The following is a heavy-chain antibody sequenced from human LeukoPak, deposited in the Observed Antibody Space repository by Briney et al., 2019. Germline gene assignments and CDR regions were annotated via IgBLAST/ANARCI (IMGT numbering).Heavy chain of an antibody. CDR3: ARSDRVATDSVDYYDY. V-gene: IGHV4-34*01. Sequence: SETLSLTCAVYGGSFSDYYWNWIRQPPGKGLEWIGEINHSGSTNYNPSLKSRVTISVDTSKNQLSLRLSSVTAADTAVYYCARSDRVATDSVDYYDYWGQGTLVTVSS. CDR2: INHSGST. CDR1: GGSFSDYY. J-gene: IGHJ4*02. D-gene: IGHD5-12*01.